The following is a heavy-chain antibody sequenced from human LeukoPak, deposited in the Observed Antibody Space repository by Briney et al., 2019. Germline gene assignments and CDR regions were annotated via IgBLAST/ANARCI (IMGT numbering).Heavy chain of an antibody. Sequence: PGGSLRLSCVASGFTFRSSGIHWVRQAPGKGLEWVTVISFDGNKKYYIDSVKGRFTISRDNSKNTLFLEMDSLRAEDAAVYYCARDVTLGAPDYFDYWGQGTLVTVSS. CDR2: ISFDGNKK. V-gene: IGHV3-30*03. J-gene: IGHJ4*02. D-gene: IGHD2/OR15-2a*01. CDR3: ARDVTLGAPDYFDY. CDR1: GFTFRSSG.